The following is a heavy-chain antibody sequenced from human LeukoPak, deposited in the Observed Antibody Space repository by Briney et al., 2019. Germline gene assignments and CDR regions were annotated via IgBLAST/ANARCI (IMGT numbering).Heavy chain of an antibody. Sequence: GGSLRLSCAASGFTFSSYEMNWVRQAPGKGLEWVSYISSSGSTIYYADSVKGRFTISRDNAKNSLYLQMNSLRAEDTAVYYCAGAPYYYDSSGYSPFDYWGQGTLVTVSS. CDR2: ISSSGSTI. J-gene: IGHJ4*02. D-gene: IGHD3-22*01. CDR1: GFTFSSYE. CDR3: AGAPYYYDSSGYSPFDY. V-gene: IGHV3-48*03.